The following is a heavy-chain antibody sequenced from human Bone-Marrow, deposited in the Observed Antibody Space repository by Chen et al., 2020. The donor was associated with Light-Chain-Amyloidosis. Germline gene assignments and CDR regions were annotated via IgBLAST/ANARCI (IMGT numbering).Heavy chain of an antibody. V-gene: IGHV4-31*11. CDR1: GDPRSSHSHY. J-gene: IGHJ4*02. CDR2: KDDSGST. Sequence: SQTLSRTCGVAGDPRSSHSHYWSWIRPHPGRGLVWIGYKDDSGSTYYNPSLKSRVXISVDXXXXXXXXXXXXXXXXDTXXXYCARSLSAYDVDGVYWGQGVLVIVSS. CDR3: CARSLSAYDVDGVY. D-gene: IGHD5-12*01.